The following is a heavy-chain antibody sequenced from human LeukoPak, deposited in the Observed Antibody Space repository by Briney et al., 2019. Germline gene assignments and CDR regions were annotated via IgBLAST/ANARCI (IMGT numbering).Heavy chain of an antibody. CDR2: ISGSGGST. CDR1: GFTFSSYA. CDR3: AKDSISGWYASGY. D-gene: IGHD6-19*01. J-gene: IGHJ4*02. V-gene: IGHV3-23*01. Sequence: QPGGSLRLSCAASGFTFSSYAMSWVRQAPGKGLEWVSTISGSGGSTDYADSVKGRFTISRDNSKNTLYLQMNSLRAEDTAVYYCAKDSISGWYASGYWGQGTLVTVSS.